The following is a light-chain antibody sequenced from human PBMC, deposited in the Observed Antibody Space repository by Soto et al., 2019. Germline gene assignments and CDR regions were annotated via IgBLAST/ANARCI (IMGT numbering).Light chain of an antibody. V-gene: IGLV6-57*04. CDR2: EDN. CDR3: QSYDSTHVV. J-gene: IGLJ2*01. CDR1: SGSIASNH. Sequence: NFMLTQPHSVSESPGQTVTISCTRSSGSIASNHVQWYQQRPGSAPTTVIYEDNQRPSGVPDRFSGSIDSSSNSASLTISGLKTEDEADYYCQSYDSTHVVVGGGTKLTVL.